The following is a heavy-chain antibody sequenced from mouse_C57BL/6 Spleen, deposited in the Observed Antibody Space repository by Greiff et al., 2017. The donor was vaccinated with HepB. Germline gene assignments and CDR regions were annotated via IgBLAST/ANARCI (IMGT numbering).Heavy chain of an antibody. CDR2: IDPEDGDT. D-gene: IGHD1-1*01. J-gene: IGHJ2*01. CDR3: TIPHYYGSSYGY. Sequence: EVQLQQSGAELVRPGASVKLSCTASGFNIKDYYMHWVKQRPEQGLEWIGRIDPEDGDTEYAPKFQGKATMTADTSSNTAYLQLSSLTSEDTAVYYCTIPHYYGSSYGYWGQGTTLTVSS. V-gene: IGHV14-1*01. CDR1: GFNIKDYY.